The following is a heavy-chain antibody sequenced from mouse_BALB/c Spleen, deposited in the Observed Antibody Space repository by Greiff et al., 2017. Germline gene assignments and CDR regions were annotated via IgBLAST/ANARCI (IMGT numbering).Heavy chain of an antibody. D-gene: IGHD2-1*01. CDR3: ARTRDGNYEGMDY. Sequence: VQLKQSGAELVKPGASVKLSCTASGFNIKDTYMHWVKQRPEQGLEWIGRIDPANGNTKYDPKFQGKATITADTSSNTAYLQLSSLTSEDTAVYYCARTRDGNYEGMDYWGQGTSVTVSS. J-gene: IGHJ4*01. V-gene: IGHV14-3*02. CDR1: GFNIKDTY. CDR2: IDPANGNT.